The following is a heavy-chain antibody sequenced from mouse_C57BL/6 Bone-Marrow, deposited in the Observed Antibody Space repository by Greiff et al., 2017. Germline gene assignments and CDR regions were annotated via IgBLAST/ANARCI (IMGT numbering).Heavy chain of an antibody. V-gene: IGHV1-69*01. CDR2: IDPSDSYT. CDR3: AISTMIRSFAY. J-gene: IGHJ3*01. CDR1: GYTFTSYW. Sequence: QVQLQQPGAELVMPGASVKLSCKASGYTFTSYWMHWVKQRPGQGLEWIGEIDPSDSYTNYNQKFKGKSTLTVDKSSSTAYMQLSSLTSEDSAVYYCAISTMIRSFAYWGQGTLVTVSA. D-gene: IGHD2-4*01.